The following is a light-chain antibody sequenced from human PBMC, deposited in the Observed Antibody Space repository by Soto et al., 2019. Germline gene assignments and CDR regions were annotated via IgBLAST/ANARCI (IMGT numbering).Light chain of an antibody. V-gene: IGLV7-46*01. CDR2: DTS. CDR1: TGAVTSGHY. CDR3: LLSYPGSCV. J-gene: IGLJ1*01. Sequence: QAVVTQEPSLTVSPGGTVTLTCGSSTGAVTSGHYPSWLQQKPGQAPTTLIHDTSNKHSWTPGRFSGSLVGGKAALTLSSAQPKDEAEYYCLLSYPGSCVFGSGTKVTVL.